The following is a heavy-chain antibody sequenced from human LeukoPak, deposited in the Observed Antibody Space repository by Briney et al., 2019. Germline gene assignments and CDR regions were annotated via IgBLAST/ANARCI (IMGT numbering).Heavy chain of an antibody. D-gene: IGHD2-2*01. V-gene: IGHV1-2*02. CDR3: ARGDYCSSTSCYGSDYYYYGMDV. Sequence: ASVKVSCKASGYTFTGYYMHWVRQAPGQGLEWMGWINPNSGGTNYAQKFQGRVTMTRDTSISTAYMELRRLRSDDTAVYYCARGDYCSSTSCYGSDYYYYGMDVWGQGTTVTVSS. J-gene: IGHJ6*02. CDR1: GYTFTGYY. CDR2: INPNSGGT.